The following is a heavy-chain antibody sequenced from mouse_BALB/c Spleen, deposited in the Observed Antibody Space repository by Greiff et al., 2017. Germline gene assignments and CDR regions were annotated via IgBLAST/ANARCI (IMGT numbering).Heavy chain of an antibody. CDR1: GFSLTSYG. CDR2: IWAGGST. CDR3: ARSQFITTAKGAMDY. Sequence: QVQLQESGPGLVAPSPSLSITCTVSGFSLTSYGVHWVRQPPGKGLEWLGVIWAGGSTNYNSDLMSRLSISKDNSTGQVFLKMNSLQTDDTAMYYCARSQFITTAKGAMDYWGQGTSVTVAS. V-gene: IGHV2-9*02. J-gene: IGHJ4*01. D-gene: IGHD1-2*01.